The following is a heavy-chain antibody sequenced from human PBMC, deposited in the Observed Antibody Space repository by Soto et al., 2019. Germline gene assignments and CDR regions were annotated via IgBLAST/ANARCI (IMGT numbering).Heavy chain of an antibody. Sequence: PSETLSLTCAVSGGSFSGYYWSWIRQSPGKGLEWIGDINHSGGTNYNPSLKGRVTISGDTSRSQFSLRLSSVTAADTAVYYCARGLPLSGNCWNGYYYFDSWGLGTLVTVSS. CDR1: GGSFSGYY. D-gene: IGHD3-3*01. CDR2: INHSGGT. CDR3: ARGLPLSGNCWNGYYYFDS. J-gene: IGHJ4*02. V-gene: IGHV4-34*01.